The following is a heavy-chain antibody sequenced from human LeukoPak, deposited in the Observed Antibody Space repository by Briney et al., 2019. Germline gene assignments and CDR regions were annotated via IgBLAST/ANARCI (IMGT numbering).Heavy chain of an antibody. Sequence: SETLSPTCTVSGGSISSYYWSWIRRPPGKGLEWIGYIYYSGSTNYNPSLKSRVTISVDTSKNQFSLKLSSVTAADTAVYYCARVRYSYGSIYWYFDLWGRGTLVTVSS. CDR3: ARVRYSYGSIYWYFDL. CDR1: GGSISSYY. CDR2: IYYSGST. J-gene: IGHJ2*01. V-gene: IGHV4-59*01. D-gene: IGHD5-18*01.